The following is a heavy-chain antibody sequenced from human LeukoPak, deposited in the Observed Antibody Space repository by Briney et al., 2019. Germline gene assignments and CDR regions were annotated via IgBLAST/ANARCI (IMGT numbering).Heavy chain of an antibody. CDR1: GYTFTSYY. J-gene: IGHJ3*02. CDR2: INPSGGST. V-gene: IGHV1-46*01. CDR3: ARDLRPYSSGWYRVVVNAFDI. D-gene: IGHD6-19*01. Sequence: ASVKVSCKASGYTFTSYYMHWVRQAPGQGLEWMGIINPSGGSTSYAQKFQGRVTMTRDTSTSTVYMELSSLRSDDTAVYYCARDLRPYSSGWYRVVVNAFDIWGQGTMVTVSS.